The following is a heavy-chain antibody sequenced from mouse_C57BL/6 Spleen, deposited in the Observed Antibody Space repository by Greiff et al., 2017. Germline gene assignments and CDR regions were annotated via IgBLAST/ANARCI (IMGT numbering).Heavy chain of an antibody. J-gene: IGHJ2*01. Sequence: EVQLQQSGPELVKPGASVKISCKASGYTFTDYYMNWVKQSHGKSLEWIGDINPNNGGTSYNQKFKGKATLTVDKSSSTAYMELRSLTSEDSAVYYCARRRMVTYYFDYWGQGTTLTVSS. CDR3: ARRRMVTYYFDY. V-gene: IGHV1-26*01. CDR1: GYTFTDYY. CDR2: INPNNGGT. D-gene: IGHD2-3*01.